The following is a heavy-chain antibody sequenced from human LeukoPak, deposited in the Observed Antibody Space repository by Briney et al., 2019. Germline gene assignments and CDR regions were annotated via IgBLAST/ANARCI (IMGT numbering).Heavy chain of an antibody. D-gene: IGHD3-9*01. V-gene: IGHV3-23*01. CDR3: AKDDILTGYYPPFGY. CDR2: ISGSGGST. J-gene: IGHJ4*02. CDR1: GFTFSSYA. Sequence: GGSLRLSCAAPGFTFSSYAMSWVRQAPGKGLEWVSAISGSGGSTYYADSVKGRFTISRDNSKNTLYLQMNSLRAEDTAVYYCAKDDILTGYYPPFGYWGQGTLVTVSS.